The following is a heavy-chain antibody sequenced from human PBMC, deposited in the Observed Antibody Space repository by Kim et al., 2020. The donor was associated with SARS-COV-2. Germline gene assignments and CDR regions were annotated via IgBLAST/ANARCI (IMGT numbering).Heavy chain of an antibody. CDR3: ARGGRSIMITFGGGPFDY. Sequence: ASVKVSCKASGYTFTSYGISWVRQAPGQGLEWMGWISAYNGNTNYAQKLQGRVTMTTDTSTSTAYMELRSLRSDDTAVYYCARGGRSIMITFGGGPFDYWGQGTLVTVSS. J-gene: IGHJ4*02. D-gene: IGHD3-16*01. V-gene: IGHV1-18*04. CDR1: GYTFTSYG. CDR2: ISAYNGNT.